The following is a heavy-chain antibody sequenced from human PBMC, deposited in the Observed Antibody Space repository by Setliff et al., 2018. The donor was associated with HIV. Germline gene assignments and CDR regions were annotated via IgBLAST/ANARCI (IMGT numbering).Heavy chain of an antibody. CDR1: GFTFSSYE. J-gene: IGHJ4*02. CDR2: ISTSGGII. D-gene: IGHD2-2*01. CDR3: ARGEPSILVVPAAFFDC. V-gene: IGHV3-48*03. Sequence: GGSLRLSCAASGFTFSSYEVNWVRQAPGKGLELVSHISTSGGIIYYADSVKGRFTISRDNSKNSAYLQMNSLRAEDTAVYYCARGEPSILVVPAAFFDCWGQGTLVTVSS.